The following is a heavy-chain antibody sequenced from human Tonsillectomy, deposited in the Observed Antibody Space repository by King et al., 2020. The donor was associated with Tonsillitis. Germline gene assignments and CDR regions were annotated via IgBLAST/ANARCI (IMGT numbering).Heavy chain of an antibody. V-gene: IGHV3-48*01. D-gene: IGHD3-9*01. Sequence: QLVQSGGGLVQPGGSLRLSCAASGFTFISYNMNWVRQAPGKGLEWVSYISSTSSTIKYADSVKGRFTITRDNAKNSLFLQLNSLRAEDTAVYYCARGRRYFDCLPDPFDFWGQGTLVTVSS. CDR2: ISSTSSTI. CDR3: ARGRRYFDCLPDPFDF. J-gene: IGHJ4*02. CDR1: GFTFISYN.